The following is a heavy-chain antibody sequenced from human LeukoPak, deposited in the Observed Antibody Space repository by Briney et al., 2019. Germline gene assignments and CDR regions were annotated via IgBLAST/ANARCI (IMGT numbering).Heavy chain of an antibody. D-gene: IGHD3-9*01. J-gene: IGHJ5*02. Sequence: GASVKVSCKASGYTFTSYAMHWVRQAPGQRLEWMGWINPNSGGTNYAQKFQGRVTMTRDTSISTAYMELSRLRSDDTAVYYCARVPGRNVLRYLEASSNWFDPWGQGTLVTVSS. CDR2: INPNSGGT. CDR3: ARVPGRNVLRYLEASSNWFDP. V-gene: IGHV1-2*02. CDR1: GYTFTSYA.